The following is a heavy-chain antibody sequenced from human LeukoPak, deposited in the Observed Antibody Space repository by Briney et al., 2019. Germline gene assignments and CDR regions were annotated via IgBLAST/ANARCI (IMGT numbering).Heavy chain of an antibody. CDR2: INPNSGGT. Sequence: ASVKVSCKASGYTFTGYYMHWVRQAPGQGLEWMGWINPNSGGTNYAQKFQGRVTMTRDTSISTAYMELSRLRPDDTAVYYCARRKVGYCSGGSCYNWFDPWGQGTLVTVSS. D-gene: IGHD2-15*01. J-gene: IGHJ5*02. CDR3: ARRKVGYCSGGSCYNWFDP. V-gene: IGHV1-2*02. CDR1: GYTFTGYY.